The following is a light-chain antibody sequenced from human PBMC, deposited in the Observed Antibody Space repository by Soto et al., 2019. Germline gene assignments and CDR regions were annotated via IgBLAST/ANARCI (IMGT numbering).Light chain of an antibody. CDR1: QDISNY. J-gene: IGKJ2*01. V-gene: IGKV1-33*01. CDR2: DAS. Sequence: DIQMTQSPSSLSASVGDRVTITCQASQDISNYLNWYQQKPGKAPKLLIYDASNLETGVPSRFSGSGSGPDFTFTISSLKPEDIATYYCQQYDNLPYTFGQGTKLEIK. CDR3: QQYDNLPYT.